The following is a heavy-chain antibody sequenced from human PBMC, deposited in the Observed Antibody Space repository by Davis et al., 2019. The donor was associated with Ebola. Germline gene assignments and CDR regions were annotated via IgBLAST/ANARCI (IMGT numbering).Heavy chain of an antibody. CDR1: GFVFRNYV. D-gene: IGHD2-2*01. Sequence: GESLKISCAASGFVFRNYVMSWVRQAPGKGLEWVSTPGTSADTYYADSVQGRFTISRDNSKNTLYLQMNSLRAEDTAVYYCAREGKYRDESRTFDYWGQGTLVTVSS. V-gene: IGHV3-23*01. J-gene: IGHJ4*02. CDR2: PGTSADT. CDR3: AREGKYRDESRTFDY.